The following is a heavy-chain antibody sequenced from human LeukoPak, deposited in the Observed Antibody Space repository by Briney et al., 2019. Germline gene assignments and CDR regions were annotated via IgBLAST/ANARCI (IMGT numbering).Heavy chain of an antibody. J-gene: IGHJ4*02. CDR3: AKDDYGDYVPFDY. Sequence: GGSLRLSCAASGFTFSSYAMSWVRQAPGKGLGWVSAISGSGGSTYYADSVKGRFTISRDNSKNTLYLQMNSLRAEDTAVYYCAKDDYGDYVPFDYWGQGTLVTVSS. V-gene: IGHV3-23*01. D-gene: IGHD4-17*01. CDR2: ISGSGGST. CDR1: GFTFSSYA.